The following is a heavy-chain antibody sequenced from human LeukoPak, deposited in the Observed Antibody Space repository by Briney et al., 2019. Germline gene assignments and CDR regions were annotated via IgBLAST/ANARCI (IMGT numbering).Heavy chain of an antibody. D-gene: IGHD5-24*01. CDR3: ARVGLEMATITYYYYMDV. V-gene: IGHV1-69*05. CDR2: IIPIFGTA. J-gene: IGHJ6*03. CDR1: GGTFSSYA. Sequence: SVKVSCKASGGTFSSYAISWVRQAPGQGLEWIGGIIPIFGTANYAQKFQGRVTITTDESTSTAYMELSSLRSEDTAVYYCARVGLEMATITYYYYMDVWGKGTTVTVSS.